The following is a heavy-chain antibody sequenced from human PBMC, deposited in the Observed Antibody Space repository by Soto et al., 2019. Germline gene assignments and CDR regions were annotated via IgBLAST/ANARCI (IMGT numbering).Heavy chain of an antibody. CDR3: ARGPFHDFWTGLDY. V-gene: IGHV4-30-2*01. D-gene: IGHD3-3*01. CDR2: IYHSGNT. CDR1: GGSISSGGVS. J-gene: IGHJ4*02. Sequence: SETLSLTCAVSGGSISSGGVSWSWIRQPPGKGLEWIGYIYHSGNTYYNPSLHGRVTISVDRSENQFSLTLDSVTAADTAVYYCARGPFHDFWTGLDYWGQGILVTVSS.